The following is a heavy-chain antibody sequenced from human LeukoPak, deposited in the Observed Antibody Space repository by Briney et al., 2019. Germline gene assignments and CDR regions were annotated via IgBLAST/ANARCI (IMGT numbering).Heavy chain of an antibody. Sequence: ASVKVSCKASGYTFTGYDINWVRQATGQGLEWMGWMNPNSGNTGYAQKFQGRVTMTRNTSISTAYMELSSLRSEDTAVYYCARGTYCSSTSCPYYYYGMDVWGQGTTVTVSS. V-gene: IGHV1-8*01. CDR3: ARGTYCSSTSCPYYYYGMDV. CDR1: GYTFTGYD. J-gene: IGHJ6*02. CDR2: MNPNSGNT. D-gene: IGHD2-2*01.